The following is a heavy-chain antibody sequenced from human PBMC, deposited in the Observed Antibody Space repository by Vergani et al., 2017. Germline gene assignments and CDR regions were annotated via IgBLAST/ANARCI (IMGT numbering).Heavy chain of an antibody. Sequence: QVQLQESGPGLVKPSETLSLPCTVSGAAIKDFYWSWFRQPPGKGLEWIGYVYYTGSTTYNPSLKGRVTISVDTSNNQFSLRMTSLTAADTAIYCCARGNPYVGFDIWGQGTMNTVSS. CDR3: ARGNPYVGFDI. CDR2: VYYTGST. J-gene: IGHJ3*02. V-gene: IGHV4-59*01. CDR1: GAAIKDFY. D-gene: IGHD1-26*01.